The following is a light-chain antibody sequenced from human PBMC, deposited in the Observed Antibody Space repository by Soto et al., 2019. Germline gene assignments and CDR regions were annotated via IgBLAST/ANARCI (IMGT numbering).Light chain of an antibody. Sequence: QSVLTQPPSVSGAPGQRVTISCTGSSSNIGAGYDVHWYHQLPGTAPKLLIYGNSNRPSGVPDRFSGSKSGTSASLAITGLQAEDEADYYCHSYDSSLSGSVFGGGTKVTVL. CDR3: HSYDSSLSGSV. CDR2: GNS. J-gene: IGLJ2*01. CDR1: SSNIGAGYD. V-gene: IGLV1-40*01.